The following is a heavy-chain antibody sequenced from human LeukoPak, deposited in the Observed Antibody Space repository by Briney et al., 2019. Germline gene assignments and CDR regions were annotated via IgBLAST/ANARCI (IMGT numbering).Heavy chain of an antibody. Sequence: SQTLSLTCAVSGGSISSGGYSWSWIRQPPGKGLEWIGYIYHSGSTYYNPSLKSRVTISVDRSKNQFSLKLSSVTAADTTVYYCARGYAIDAFDIWGQGTMVTVSS. D-gene: IGHD1-1*01. V-gene: IGHV4-30-2*01. CDR3: ARGYAIDAFDI. CDR2: IYHSGST. J-gene: IGHJ3*02. CDR1: GGSISSGGYS.